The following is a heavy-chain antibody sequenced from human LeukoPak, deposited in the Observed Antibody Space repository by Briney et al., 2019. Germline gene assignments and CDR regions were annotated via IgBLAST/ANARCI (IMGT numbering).Heavy chain of an antibody. CDR1: GFTFSNYW. V-gene: IGHV3-74*01. CDR2: INSDGSIT. Sequence: GGSLRLSCAASGFTFSNYWMYWVRQAQGKGLVWVSRINSDGSITTYADSVKGRFTISRDNAKNTLYLQMSSLRAEDTAVYYCVRGAVPASSSFDPWGQGTLVTVSS. D-gene: IGHD2-15*01. CDR3: VRGAVPASSSFDP. J-gene: IGHJ5*02.